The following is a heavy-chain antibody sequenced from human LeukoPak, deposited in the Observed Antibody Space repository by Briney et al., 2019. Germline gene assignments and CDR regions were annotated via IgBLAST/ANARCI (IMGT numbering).Heavy chain of an antibody. CDR3: ARASGWEPGNY. Sequence: GGSLRPSCAASGFTFSSYAMHWVRQAPGKGLEWVAVISYDGSNKYYADSVKGRFTISRDNSKNTLYLQMNSLRAEDTAVYYCARASGWEPGNYWGQGTLVTVSS. CDR2: ISYDGSNK. D-gene: IGHD1-26*01. V-gene: IGHV3-30-3*01. CDR1: GFTFSSYA. J-gene: IGHJ4*02.